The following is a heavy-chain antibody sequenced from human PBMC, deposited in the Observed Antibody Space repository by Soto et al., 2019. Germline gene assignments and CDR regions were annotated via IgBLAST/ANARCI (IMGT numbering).Heavy chain of an antibody. J-gene: IGHJ4*03. D-gene: IGHD6-19*01. CDR1: GYTFTGYA. Sequence: ASVKVSCKASGYTFTGYAMHWVRQAPGQRLEWMGWINAGNGNTKYSQKFQGRVTITRDTSASTAYMDLSSLRTEDTAVYYCARAVAVPADFDYWGQGTMVTVSS. CDR2: INAGNGNT. CDR3: ARAVAVPADFDY. V-gene: IGHV1-3*01.